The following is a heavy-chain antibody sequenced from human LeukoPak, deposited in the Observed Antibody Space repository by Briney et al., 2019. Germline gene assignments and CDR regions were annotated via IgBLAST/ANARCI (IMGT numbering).Heavy chain of an antibody. CDR3: ARSEGRTRYYFDY. Sequence: SETLPLTCTVSGGPISSYFWSWFRQPPGKGLEWIGYIYYSGSTNYNPSLKSRVTISVDTTKNLFSLKLSSVTAADTVVYYCARSEGRTRYYFDYWGQGTLVTVSS. CDR2: IYYSGST. CDR1: GGPISSYF. J-gene: IGHJ4*02. V-gene: IGHV4-59*01.